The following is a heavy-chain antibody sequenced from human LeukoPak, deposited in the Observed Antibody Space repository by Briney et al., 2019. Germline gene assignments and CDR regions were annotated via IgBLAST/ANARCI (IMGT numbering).Heavy chain of an antibody. CDR1: GFTFSSYS. CDR3: ARVGYYGSGSYYNYYYGMDV. Sequence: GGSLRLSCAASGFTFSSYSINWVRQAPGKGLEWVSYISGSSSTIYYADSVKGRFTISRDNAKNSLYLQMNSLRDEDTAVYYCARVGYYGSGSYYNYYYGMDVWGQGTTVTVSS. CDR2: ISGSSSTI. J-gene: IGHJ6*02. V-gene: IGHV3-48*02. D-gene: IGHD3-10*01.